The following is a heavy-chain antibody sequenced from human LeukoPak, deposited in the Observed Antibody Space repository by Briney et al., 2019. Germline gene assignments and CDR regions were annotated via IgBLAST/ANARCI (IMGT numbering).Heavy chain of an antibody. CDR1: GGSISSYY. J-gene: IGHJ4*02. V-gene: IGHV4-59*01. D-gene: IGHD6-13*01. CDR2: IYYSGST. CDR3: ARVSYSSSWYVDY. Sequence: ASETLSLTCTVSGGSISSYYWSWIRQPPGKGLEWIGYIYYSGSTNYNPSLKSRVTLSVDTSKNQFSLKLSSVTAADTAVYYCARVSYSSSWYVDYWGQGTLVTVSS.